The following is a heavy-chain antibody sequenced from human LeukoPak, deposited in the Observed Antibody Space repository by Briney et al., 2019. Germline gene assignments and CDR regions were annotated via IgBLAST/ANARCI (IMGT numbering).Heavy chain of an antibody. D-gene: IGHD4-17*01. CDR1: GGSISSYY. V-gene: IGHV4-59*01. CDR2: IYYSGST. CDR3: ARVDYGDYYFDY. Sequence: SETLSLTCTVSGGSISSYYWSWIRQPPGKGLEWIGYIYYSGSTNYNPSLKSRVTIPVDTSKNQFSLKLSSVTAADTAVYYCARVDYGDYYFDYWGQGTLVTVSS. J-gene: IGHJ4*02.